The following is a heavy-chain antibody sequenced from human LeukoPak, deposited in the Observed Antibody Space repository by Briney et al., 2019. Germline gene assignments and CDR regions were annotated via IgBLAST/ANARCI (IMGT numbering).Heavy chain of an antibody. CDR3: AKESVIAVAGPYYYYMDV. CDR2: ISYDGSNK. V-gene: IGHV3-30*18. J-gene: IGHJ6*03. CDR1: GFTFSSYG. Sequence: PGGSLRLSCAASGFTFSSYGMHWVRQAPGKGLEWVAVISYDGSNKYYADSVKGRFTISRDNSKNTLYLQMNSLRAEDTAVYYCAKESVIAVAGPYYYYMDVWGKGTTVTVS. D-gene: IGHD6-19*01.